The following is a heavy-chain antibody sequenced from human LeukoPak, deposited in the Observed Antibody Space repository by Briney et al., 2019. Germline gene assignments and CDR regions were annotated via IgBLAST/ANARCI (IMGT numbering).Heavy chain of an antibody. CDR3: AKDTLAAGFFDY. D-gene: IGHD6-13*01. Sequence: PGGSLRLSCAASGFTFDDYAMHWVRQAPGKGLEWVSGISWNSGSIGYADSVKGRSTISRDNAKNSLYLQMNSLRAEDTALYYCAKDTLAAGFFDYWGQGTLVTVSS. J-gene: IGHJ4*02. CDR2: ISWNSGSI. V-gene: IGHV3-9*01. CDR1: GFTFDDYA.